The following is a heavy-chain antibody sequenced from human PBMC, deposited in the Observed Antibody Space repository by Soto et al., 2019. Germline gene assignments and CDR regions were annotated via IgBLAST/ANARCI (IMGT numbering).Heavy chain of an antibody. D-gene: IGHD6-19*01. CDR3: ERAKKWLVRFYFDF. Sequence: GGSLRLSCAASGFTFSSYGMHWVRQAPGKGLEWVAVIWYDGSNKYYADSVKGRFTISRDNSKNTLYLQMNSLRAEDTAVYYCERAKKWLVRFYFDFWGQGTLVTVSS. CDR1: GFTFSSYG. J-gene: IGHJ4*02. V-gene: IGHV3-33*01. CDR2: IWYDGSNK.